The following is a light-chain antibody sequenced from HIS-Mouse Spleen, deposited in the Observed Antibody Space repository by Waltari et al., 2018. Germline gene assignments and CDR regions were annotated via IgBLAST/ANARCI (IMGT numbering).Light chain of an antibody. Sequence: QSVLTQPPSASGTPGQRVTISCSGSSSNIGSNYVYWYQQPPGPAPKLLINRNNHRPSGVPDRFSGSKSGTSASLAISGLRSEDEADYYCAAWDDSLSGPVFGGGTKLTVL. CDR1: SSNIGSNY. CDR2: RNN. J-gene: IGLJ3*02. V-gene: IGLV1-47*01. CDR3: AAWDDSLSGPV.